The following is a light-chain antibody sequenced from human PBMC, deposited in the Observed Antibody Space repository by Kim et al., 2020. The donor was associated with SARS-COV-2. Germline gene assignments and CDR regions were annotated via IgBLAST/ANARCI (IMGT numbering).Light chain of an antibody. CDR2: DAS. V-gene: IGKV1-5*01. J-gene: IGKJ1*01. Sequence: GDRVTITCRASQSISSWLAWYQQKPGKAPNLLIYDASSLESGVPSRFSGSGSGTEFTLTISSLQPDDFATYYCQQYDSFSRTFGLGTKVDIK. CDR3: QQYDSFSRT. CDR1: QSISSW.